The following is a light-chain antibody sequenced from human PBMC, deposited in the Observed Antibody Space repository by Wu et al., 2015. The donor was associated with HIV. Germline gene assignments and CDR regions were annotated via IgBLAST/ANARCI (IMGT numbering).Light chain of an antibody. Sequence: DIQMTQSPSTLSASVGDRVTITCRASQRVSNYLNWYEQKPGKAPKPLIFAASTLQSGASSRFSGSGSGTDFTLTISRLQPEDFATFYCQQTYSLPLTFGGGTKVEI. J-gene: IGKJ4*01. CDR1: QRVSNY. CDR2: AAS. CDR3: QQTYSLPLT. V-gene: IGKV1-39*01.